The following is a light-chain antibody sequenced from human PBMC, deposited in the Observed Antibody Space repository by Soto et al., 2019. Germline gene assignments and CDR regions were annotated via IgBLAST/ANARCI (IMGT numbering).Light chain of an antibody. J-gene: IGKJ1*01. CDR2: AAS. V-gene: IGKV1-6*01. CDR3: LQDYNYPRT. CDR1: QSISSY. Sequence: AIQMTQSPSSLSASVGDRVTITCRASQSISSYLNCYQQKPGKAPKLLIYAASTLQSGVPSRFSASGSGTDFTLTISSLQPEDFATYYCLQDYNYPRTFGPGTKVDI.